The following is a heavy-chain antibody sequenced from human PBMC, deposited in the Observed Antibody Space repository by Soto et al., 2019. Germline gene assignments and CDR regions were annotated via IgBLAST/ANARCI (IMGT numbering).Heavy chain of an antibody. CDR3: ARSVGYRSGWWPYYFDY. V-gene: IGHV4-30-2*01. CDR2: IYHSGSF. Sequence: SETLSLTCAVSGGSISSAVYSWNWIRHPPGEGLEWIGYIYHSGSFLYNPSLKSRVTISLDRSKNQFSLRLRSVTAADTAVYYCARSVGYRSGWWPYYFDYWGQGALVTVSS. J-gene: IGHJ4*02. D-gene: IGHD6-19*01. CDR1: GGSISSAVYS.